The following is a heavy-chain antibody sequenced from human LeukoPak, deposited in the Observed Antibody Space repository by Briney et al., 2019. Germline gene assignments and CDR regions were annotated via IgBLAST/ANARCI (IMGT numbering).Heavy chain of an antibody. Sequence: GGSLRLSCAASGFPFSNYWMTWVRQAPGKGLEWVANIKQDGSIKYYVDSVKGRFTISRDNAKNSVYLQMSSLRAEDTAVYYCARIGYSSSSFDYWGQGILVTVSS. CDR3: ARIGYSSSSFDY. CDR1: GFPFSNYW. D-gene: IGHD6-6*01. V-gene: IGHV3-7*01. CDR2: IKQDGSIK. J-gene: IGHJ4*02.